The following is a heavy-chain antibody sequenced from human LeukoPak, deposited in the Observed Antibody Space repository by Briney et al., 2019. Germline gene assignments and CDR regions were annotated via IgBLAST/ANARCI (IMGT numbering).Heavy chain of an antibody. Sequence: SETLSLTCTVSGYSISSGFYWGWIRQPPGKGLEWIGSIYRSGSTYYNPSLKSRATISVDTSKNQFSLKLSSVTAADTAVYYCARGRRNYYGSGSTFDYWGQGTLVTVSS. D-gene: IGHD3-10*01. V-gene: IGHV4-38-2*02. J-gene: IGHJ4*02. CDR2: IYRSGST. CDR3: ARGRRNYYGSGSTFDY. CDR1: GYSISSGFY.